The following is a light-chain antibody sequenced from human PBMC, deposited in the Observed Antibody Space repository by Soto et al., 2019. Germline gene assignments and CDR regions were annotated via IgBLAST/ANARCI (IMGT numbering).Light chain of an antibody. CDR2: KGP. J-gene: IGLJ1*01. Sequence: SALARLAAVSGSPGQSVTISCTGTSRGVGAYNSVSWYQQPPDKGPQLVIYKGPPRPPAVPTRFSGATSGNAASLTISRLQAGDEADYFCCSSAAGSTYVFGTGTKVT. CDR3: CSSAAGSTYV. CDR1: SRGVGAYNS. V-gene: IGLV2-23*01.